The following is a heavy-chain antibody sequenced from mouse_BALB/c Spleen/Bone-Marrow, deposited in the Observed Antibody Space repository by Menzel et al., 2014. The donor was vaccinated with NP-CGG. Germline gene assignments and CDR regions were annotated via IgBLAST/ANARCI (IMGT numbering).Heavy chain of an antibody. V-gene: IGHV1-25*01. D-gene: IGHD2-2*01. J-gene: IGHJ4*01. CDR2: INPYNDDT. Sequence: DVKLQESGPGLVKPGASMKISCKASGYSFTGYTINWVKQSHGKHLEWIGLINPYNDDTNYNQKFKGKATLTVDTSSNTAYMELVSLTSEDSAVYYCARLGLRLAMDYWGQGTSVTVSS. CDR3: ARLGLRLAMDY. CDR1: GYSFTGYT.